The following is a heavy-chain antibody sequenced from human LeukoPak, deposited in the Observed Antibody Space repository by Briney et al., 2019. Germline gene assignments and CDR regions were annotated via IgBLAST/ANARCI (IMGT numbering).Heavy chain of an antibody. CDR1: GFTFADYA. D-gene: IGHD1-26*01. J-gene: IGHJ2*01. V-gene: IGHV3-23*01. CDR2: ITSRNV. Sequence: GGSLRHSCVASGFTFADYAMNWVRQAPGKGLEWISSITSRNVKYADSVRGGFTISRDNSKNTLYLQLDSLRVEDTALYYCAKDLHKVGSSTWYFDLWGRGTLVTVSS. CDR3: AKDLHKVGSSTWYFDL.